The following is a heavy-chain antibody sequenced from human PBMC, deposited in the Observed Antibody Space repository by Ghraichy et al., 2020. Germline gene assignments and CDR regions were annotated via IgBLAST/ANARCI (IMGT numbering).Heavy chain of an antibody. CDR1: GFTFSSYG. Sequence: GGSLRLSCAASGFTFSSYGMHWVRQAPGKGLEWVAFIRYDGSNKYYADSVKGRFTISRDNSKNTLYLQMNSLRAEDTAVYYCAKDLLAAAGIDYWGQGTLVTVSS. CDR2: IRYDGSNK. J-gene: IGHJ4*02. CDR3: AKDLLAAAGIDY. D-gene: IGHD6-13*01. V-gene: IGHV3-30*02.